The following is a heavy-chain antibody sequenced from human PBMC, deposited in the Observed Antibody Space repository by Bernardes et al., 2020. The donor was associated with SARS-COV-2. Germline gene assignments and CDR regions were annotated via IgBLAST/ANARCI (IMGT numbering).Heavy chain of an antibody. V-gene: IGHV1-8*01. D-gene: IGHD2-2*01. CDR2: MNPNSGNT. Sequence: ASVKVSCKASGYTFTSYDFNWVRQATGQGLEWMGWMNPNSGNTGYAQKFQGRITMTRNTSISTAYMELSSLRSEDTAVYYCARVPAAMRGISIRGFDYWGQGTLVTVSS. J-gene: IGHJ4*02. CDR3: ARVPAAMRGISIRGFDY. CDR1: GYTFTSYD.